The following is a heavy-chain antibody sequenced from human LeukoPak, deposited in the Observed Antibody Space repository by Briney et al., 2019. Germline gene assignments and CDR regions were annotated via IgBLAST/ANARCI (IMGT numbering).Heavy chain of an antibody. CDR1: GYTVTSYG. D-gene: IGHD5-12*01. V-gene: IGHV1-18*01. CDR2: ISAYNGNT. J-gene: IGHJ3*02. Sequence: GASVKVSCKASGYTVTSYGISWVRQAPGQGLEWVGWISAYNGNTNYAQKLQGRVTMTTDTSTSTAYMELRSLRSDDTAVYYCARDGPDIVATIGAFDIWGQGTMVTVSS. CDR3: ARDGPDIVATIGAFDI.